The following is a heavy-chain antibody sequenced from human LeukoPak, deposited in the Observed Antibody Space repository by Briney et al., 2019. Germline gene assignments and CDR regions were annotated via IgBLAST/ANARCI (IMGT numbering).Heavy chain of an antibody. J-gene: IGHJ4*02. CDR3: ARAAMGITIFGVVPPPGY. Sequence: ASVKVSCKASGGTFSSYAISWVRQAPGQGLEWMGGIIPIFGTANYAQKFQGRVTITADESTSTAYMELSSLRSEDTAVYYCARAAMGITIFGVVPPPGYWGQGTLVTVSS. V-gene: IGHV1-69*13. D-gene: IGHD3-3*01. CDR1: GGTFSSYA. CDR2: IIPIFGTA.